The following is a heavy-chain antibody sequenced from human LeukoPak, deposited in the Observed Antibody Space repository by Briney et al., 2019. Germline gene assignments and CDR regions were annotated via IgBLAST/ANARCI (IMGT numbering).Heavy chain of an antibody. D-gene: IGHD6-13*01. CDR1: GYSFTSYW. V-gene: IGHV5-51*01. Sequence: KYGESLKISCKGSGYSFTSYWIGWVRQMPGKGLEWMGIIYPGDSDTRYSPSFQGQVTISADKSISTAFLQWNSLKASDTAMYYCARPRISIAAALLIDAFDIWGQGTMVTVSS. J-gene: IGHJ3*02. CDR3: ARPRISIAAALLIDAFDI. CDR2: IYPGDSDT.